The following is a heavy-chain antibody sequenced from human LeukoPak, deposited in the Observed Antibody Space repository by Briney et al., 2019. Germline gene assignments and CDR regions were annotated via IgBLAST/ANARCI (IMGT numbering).Heavy chain of an antibody. CDR2: ISSSSTI. Sequence: GGSLRLSCAASGFTFSSYSMNWVRQAPGKGLEWVSYISSSSTIYYADSVKGRFTISRDNAENSLYLQMNSLRAEDTAVYYCASYPPLGMTTNNYYYYYMDVWGKGTTVTISS. J-gene: IGHJ6*03. CDR3: ASYPPLGMTTNNYYYYYMDV. CDR1: GFTFSSYS. D-gene: IGHD4-11*01. V-gene: IGHV3-48*04.